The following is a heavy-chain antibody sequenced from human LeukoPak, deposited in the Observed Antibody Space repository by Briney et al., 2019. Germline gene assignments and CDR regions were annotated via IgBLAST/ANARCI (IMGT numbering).Heavy chain of an antibody. CDR3: ARGGGIAYFDY. CDR1: GFTFSNYW. CDR2: ISYDGSNK. D-gene: IGHD6-13*01. V-gene: IGHV3-30*03. Sequence: GGSLRLSCAASGFTFSNYWMHWVRQAPGKGLEWVAVISYDGSNKYYADSVKGRFTISRDNSKNTLYLQMNSLRAEDTAVYYCARGGGIAYFDYWGQGTLVTVSS. J-gene: IGHJ4*02.